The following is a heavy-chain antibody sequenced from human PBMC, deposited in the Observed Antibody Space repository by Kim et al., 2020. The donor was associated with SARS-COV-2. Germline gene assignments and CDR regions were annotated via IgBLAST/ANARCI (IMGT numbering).Heavy chain of an antibody. CDR3: AHTESSGTYYYSGMDV. D-gene: IGHD6-19*01. V-gene: IGHV2-5*02. CDR2: IYWDDDK. J-gene: IGHJ6*02. Sequence: SGPTLVKPTQTLTLTCTFSGFSLSTSGVGVGWIRQPPGKALEWLALIYWDDDKRYSPSLKSRLTITKDTSKNQVVLTMTNMDPVDTATYYCAHTESSGTYYYSGMDVWGQGTTVTVSS. CDR1: GFSLSTSGVG.